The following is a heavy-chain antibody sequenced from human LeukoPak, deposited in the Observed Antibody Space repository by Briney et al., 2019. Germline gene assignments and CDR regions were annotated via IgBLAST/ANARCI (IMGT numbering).Heavy chain of an antibody. J-gene: IGHJ6*02. D-gene: IGHD3-16*01. V-gene: IGHV3-7*01. CDR2: MNQDGSAK. Sequence: GGSLRLSCAASGFTFSDSWMSWVRQAPGKGRGGWANMNQDGSAKDYVASVKGRFTISRDNARNSLYLQMSSLRAEDTAVYYCATYTHWVAGDVWGQGTTVTVSS. CDR1: GFTFSDSW. CDR3: ATYTHWVAGDV.